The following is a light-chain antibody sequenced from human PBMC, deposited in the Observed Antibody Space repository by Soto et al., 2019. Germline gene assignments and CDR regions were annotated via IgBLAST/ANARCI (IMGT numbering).Light chain of an antibody. CDR3: CSYAGAYRYV. Sequence: QSALTQLRSVSGSPGQSIIISCTGSSSDVGAYSFASWYQQHPGAAPKLLIHDVDKRPPGVPDRFSASKSGNTASLTISGLQAEDEADYFCCSYAGAYRYVFGSGTKLTVL. CDR1: SSDVGAYSF. V-gene: IGLV2-11*01. J-gene: IGLJ1*01. CDR2: DVD.